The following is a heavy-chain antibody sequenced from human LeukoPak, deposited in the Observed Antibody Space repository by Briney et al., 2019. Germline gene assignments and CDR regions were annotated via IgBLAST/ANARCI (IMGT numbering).Heavy chain of an antibody. D-gene: IGHD3-10*01. Sequence: XTXXXXXMXXVRQAPGQGLEWXGXINPNSGGTNYXQKFQGXVTMTRDTXXXTAYMELSRLRSDDTAVYYCARAGVHPWGQGTLVTVSS. V-gene: IGHV1-2*02. CDR3: ARAGVHP. CDR1: XTXXXXX. J-gene: IGHJ5*02. CDR2: INPNSGGT.